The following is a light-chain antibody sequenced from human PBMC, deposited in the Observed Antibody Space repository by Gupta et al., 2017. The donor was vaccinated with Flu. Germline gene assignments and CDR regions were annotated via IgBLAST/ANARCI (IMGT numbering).Light chain of an antibody. CDR2: SSS. CDR3: QQSYSSPPH. Sequence: DILMTQSPSSLSASVGDRITITCRASQSIATSLNWYQQKPGRAPKLLISSSSILQYGVPSRFSGSGSRTDFTVTISSLQPDDFATYYCQQSYSSPPHFGQGTKVEIK. V-gene: IGKV1-39*01. CDR1: QSIATS. J-gene: IGKJ2*01.